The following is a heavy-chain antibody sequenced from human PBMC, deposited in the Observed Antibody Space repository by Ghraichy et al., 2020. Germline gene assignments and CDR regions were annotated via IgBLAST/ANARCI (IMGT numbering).Heavy chain of an antibody. Sequence: ASVKVSCKASGYTFTSYGISWVRQAPGQGLEWMGWISAYNGNTNYAQKLQGRVTMTTDTSTSTAYMELRSLRSDDTAVYYCARGGYGDSLTYYYYYYGMDVWGQGTTVTVSS. D-gene: IGHD4-17*01. CDR3: ARGGYGDSLTYYYYYYGMDV. CDR2: ISAYNGNT. V-gene: IGHV1-18*04. CDR1: GYTFTSYG. J-gene: IGHJ6*02.